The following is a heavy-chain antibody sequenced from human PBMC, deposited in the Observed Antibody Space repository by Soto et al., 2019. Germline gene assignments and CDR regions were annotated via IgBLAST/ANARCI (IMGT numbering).Heavy chain of an antibody. J-gene: IGHJ6*02. CDR2: ISYEGSNE. Sequence: QVQVVESGGGVVQPGRSLRLSCAASGFTFSSYGMHWVRQAPGKGLEWVAVISYEGSNEYYADSVKGRFTISRDNSKNTLCLQMNSLRAEDTAVYYCAKGRVGAKYYYGMDTWGQGTTVTVSS. CDR1: GFTFSSYG. V-gene: IGHV3-30*18. D-gene: IGHD1-26*01. CDR3: AKGRVGAKYYYGMDT.